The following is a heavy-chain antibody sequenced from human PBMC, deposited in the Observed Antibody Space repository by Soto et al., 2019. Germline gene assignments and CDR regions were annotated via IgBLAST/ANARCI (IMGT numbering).Heavy chain of an antibody. CDR2: ISYDGSNK. D-gene: IGHD3-3*01. CDR1: GFTFSSYG. Sequence: GGSLRLSCAASGFTFSSYGMHWVRQAPGKGLEWVAVISYDGSNKYYADSVKGRFTISRDNSKNTLYLQMNSLRALDTAVYYCAIDGLITIFGVVTLPSYFDYWGQGTLVTVAS. J-gene: IGHJ4*02. CDR3: AIDGLITIFGVVTLPSYFDY. V-gene: IGHV3-30*03.